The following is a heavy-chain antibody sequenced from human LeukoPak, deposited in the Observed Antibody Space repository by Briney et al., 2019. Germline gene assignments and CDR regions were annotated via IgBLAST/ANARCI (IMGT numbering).Heavy chain of an antibody. J-gene: IGHJ5*02. D-gene: IGHD4/OR15-4a*01. CDR3: ARRDYAAWFDP. CDR2: IYYSGST. Sequence: SETLSLTSTVSGDSITSGAFYWAWIRQPPGNGLEWIGNIYYSGSTQYNPSLRDRVSISIDKTKNQFSLNLNSVTVTDTGIYYCARRDYAAWFDPWGQGTPVTVSS. CDR1: GDSITSGAFY. V-gene: IGHV4-39*01.